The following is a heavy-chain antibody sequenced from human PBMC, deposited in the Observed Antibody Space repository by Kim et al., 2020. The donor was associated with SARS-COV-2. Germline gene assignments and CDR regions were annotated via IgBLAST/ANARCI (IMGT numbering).Heavy chain of an antibody. Sequence: GGSLRLSCAASGFTFSSYGMHWVRQAPGKGLEWVAVISYDGSNKYYADSVKGRFTISRDNSKNTLYLQMNSLRAEDTAVYYCAKGLPYSGYDRDSGGWGYWGQGTLVTVSS. D-gene: IGHD5-12*01. CDR1: GFTFSSYG. CDR3: AKGLPYSGYDRDSGGWGY. V-gene: IGHV3-30*18. CDR2: ISYDGSNK. J-gene: IGHJ4*02.